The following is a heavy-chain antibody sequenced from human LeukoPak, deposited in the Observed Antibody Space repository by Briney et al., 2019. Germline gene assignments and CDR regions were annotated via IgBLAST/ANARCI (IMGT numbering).Heavy chain of an antibody. CDR1: GGSINSYY. CDR2: IYNSGST. V-gene: IGHV4-59*12. J-gene: IGHJ6*02. D-gene: IGHD3-10*01. CDR3: ARGSGVGKDYYYGMDV. Sequence: PSETLSLTCTVSGGSINSYYWSWIRQPPGKGLEWIGYIYNSGSTNYNPSLKSRVTISVDTSKNQFSLKLSSVTAADTAVYYCARGSGVGKDYYYGMDVWGQGTTVTVSS.